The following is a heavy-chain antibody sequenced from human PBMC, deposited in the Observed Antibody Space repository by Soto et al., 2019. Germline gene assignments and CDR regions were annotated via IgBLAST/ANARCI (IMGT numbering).Heavy chain of an antibody. CDR1: GFTFSSYA. CDR3: ARRGSGIYYDY. J-gene: IGHJ4*02. Sequence: EVQLLESGGGLVQPGGSLRLSCAASGFTFSSYAMRWVRQAPGMGLEWVSAISGSGDSTYYADSVKGRFTISRDNSKNTLYLQMNSLRAEDTAVYYCARRGSGIYYDYWGQGTLVTVSS. D-gene: IGHD1-26*01. CDR2: ISGSGDST. V-gene: IGHV3-23*01.